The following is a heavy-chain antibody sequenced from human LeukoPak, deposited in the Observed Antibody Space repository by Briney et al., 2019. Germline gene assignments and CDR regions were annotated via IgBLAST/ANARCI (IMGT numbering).Heavy chain of an antibody. Sequence: PGRSLRLSCAASGFTFSSYSMNWVRQAPGKGLEWVSYISSSSSTIYYADSVKGRFTISRDNAKNSLYLQMNSLRVEDTAVYYCAREGMVRGVPFDYWGQGTLVTVSS. V-gene: IGHV3-48*04. J-gene: IGHJ4*02. CDR2: ISSSSSTI. CDR1: GFTFSSYS. D-gene: IGHD3-10*01. CDR3: AREGMVRGVPFDY.